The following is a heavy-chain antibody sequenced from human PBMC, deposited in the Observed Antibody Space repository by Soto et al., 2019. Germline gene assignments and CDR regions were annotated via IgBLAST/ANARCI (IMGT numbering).Heavy chain of an antibody. D-gene: IGHD3-3*01. CDR3: ARYREWVIFDF. J-gene: IGHJ4*02. V-gene: IGHV3-74*01. CDR1: GFTFSSYI. Sequence: EVQVVESGGGLVQPGGSLRLSCAASGFTFSSYIMHWVRQTPGKGLVWVSRITTDGSTTTYADSVRGRFTISRDNAKNTLYLQMSSISAEDTALYYCARYREWVIFDFWGQRTLVTVSS. CDR2: ITTDGSTT.